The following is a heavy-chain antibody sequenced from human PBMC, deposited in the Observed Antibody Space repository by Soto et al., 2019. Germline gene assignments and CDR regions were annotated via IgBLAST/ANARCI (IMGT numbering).Heavy chain of an antibody. CDR1: GFTFSDYY. CDR2: ISSSGSTI. D-gene: IGHD4-17*01. CDR3: ARVRTTVTTLGYYYYMDV. J-gene: IGHJ6*03. Sequence: GGSLRLSCAASGFTFSDYYMSWIRQAPGKGLEWVSYISSSGSTIYYADSVKGRFTISRDNAKNSLYLQMNSLRAEDTAVYYCARVRTTVTTLGYYYYMDVWGKGTTVTVSS. V-gene: IGHV3-11*01.